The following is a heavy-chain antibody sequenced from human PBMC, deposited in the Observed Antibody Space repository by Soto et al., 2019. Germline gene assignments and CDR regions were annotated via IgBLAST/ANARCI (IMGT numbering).Heavy chain of an antibody. CDR1: GYTFTGYY. J-gene: IGHJ3*02. V-gene: IGHV1-2*04. D-gene: IGHD6-19*01. CDR2: INPNSGGT. CDR3: ARDLRKYSSGFDAFDI. Sequence: ASVKVSCKASGYTFTGYYMHWVRQAPGQGLEWMGWINPNSGGTNYAQKFQGWVTMTRDTSISTAYMELSRLRSDDTAVYYCARDLRKYSSGFDAFDIWGQGTMVTVSS.